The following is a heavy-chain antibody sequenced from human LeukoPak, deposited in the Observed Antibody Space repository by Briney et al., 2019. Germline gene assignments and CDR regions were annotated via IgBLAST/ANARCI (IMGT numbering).Heavy chain of an antibody. D-gene: IGHD1-26*01. J-gene: IGHJ5*02. Sequence: ASVKVSCKASGYTFTDYYIHWVRQAPGQGLEWMGWLNPNSGGIDYAQMFQGRVTMTRDTSISTAYMELRRLDSDDTAVYYCARDATTIVVNPWDNWFDPWGQGTLVTVSS. V-gene: IGHV1-2*02. CDR1: GYTFTDYY. CDR3: ARDATTIVVNPWDNWFDP. CDR2: LNPNSGGI.